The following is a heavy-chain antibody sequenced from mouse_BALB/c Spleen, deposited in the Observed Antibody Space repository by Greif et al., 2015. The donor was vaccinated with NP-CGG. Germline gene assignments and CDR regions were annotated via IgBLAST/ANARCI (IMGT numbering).Heavy chain of an antibody. CDR1: GFTFTDYY. V-gene: IGHV7-3*02. Sequence: EVQGVESGGGLVQPGGSLRLSCATSGFTFTDYYMSWVRQPPGKALEWLGFIRNKANGYTTEYSASVKGRFTISRDNSQSILYLQMNTLRAEDSATYYCARDKGFGNPAMDYWGQGTSVTVSS. D-gene: IGHD2-1*01. CDR3: ARDKGFGNPAMDY. CDR2: IRNKANGYTT. J-gene: IGHJ4*01.